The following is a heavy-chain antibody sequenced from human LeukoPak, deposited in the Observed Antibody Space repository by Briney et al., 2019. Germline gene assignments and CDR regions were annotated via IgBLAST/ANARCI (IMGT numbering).Heavy chain of an antibody. Sequence: GGSLRLSCEGSGFPFGTYWMAWVRQAPGKGLECVASIKHDGREEHYVDSIKGRFTISRDNGKNSVYLQMNNLRVEDTAMYYCSREFHPWGQGTLVIVSS. CDR1: GFPFGTYW. J-gene: IGHJ5*02. CDR3: SREFHP. V-gene: IGHV3-7*01. CDR2: IKHDGREE.